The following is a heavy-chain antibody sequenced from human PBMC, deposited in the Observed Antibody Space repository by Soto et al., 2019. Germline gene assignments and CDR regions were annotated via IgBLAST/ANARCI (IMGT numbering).Heavy chain of an antibody. CDR1: GYNFRRFG. Sequence: GASVKVSCKASGYNFRRFGVSWVRQAPGQGLEWMRWISPYSVNTNYAQKFQGRVTITSDTSTSTAYMELSRLSSDETAVYSCARIWKEVRGLDYWGQATLVTVSS. D-gene: IGHD3-10*01. CDR3: ARIWKEVRGLDY. J-gene: IGHJ4*02. V-gene: IGHV1-18*01. CDR2: ISPYSVNT.